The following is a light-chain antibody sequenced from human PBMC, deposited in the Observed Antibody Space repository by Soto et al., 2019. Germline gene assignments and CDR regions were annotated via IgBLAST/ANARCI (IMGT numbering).Light chain of an antibody. V-gene: IGKV1-5*01. CDR3: QQYKDGAWT. J-gene: IGKJ1*01. CDR1: QRIDRY. CDR2: DAS. Sequence: DIQLTQSPSTLSASVGDRVTVTCRASQRIDRYLAWYQQKPGKAPKLLVYDASTLEGGVPSSFSGSGSSTEFMLTISSLQTDDFATYYCQQYKDGAWTFSQGTRVEIK.